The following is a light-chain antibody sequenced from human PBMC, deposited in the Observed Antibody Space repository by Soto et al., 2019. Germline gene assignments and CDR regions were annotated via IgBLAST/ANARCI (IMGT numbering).Light chain of an antibody. J-gene: IGKJ2*01. CDR1: QGISSA. CDR3: QQFNSYLSYT. V-gene: IGKV1-13*02. CDR2: DAS. Sequence: AIQLTQSPSSLSASVGDRVTITCWASQGISSALAWYQQKPGKAPKLLIYDASSLESGVPSRFSGSGSGTDFTLTISSLQPEDFATYYCQQFNSYLSYTFGQGTKLEIK.